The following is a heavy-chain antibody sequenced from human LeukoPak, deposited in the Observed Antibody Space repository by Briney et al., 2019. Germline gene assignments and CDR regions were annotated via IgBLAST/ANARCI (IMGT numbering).Heavy chain of an antibody. CDR3: ATASGLGIDY. Sequence: GSLRLSCVVSGFTFSSYSMNWVRQAPGKGLVWVSRINSDGSTTTYADSVKGRFTISRDNAKSTLYLQMSSLRAEDTAVYYCATASGLGIDYWGQGTLVTVSS. D-gene: IGHD7-27*01. CDR2: INSDGSTT. J-gene: IGHJ4*02. V-gene: IGHV3-74*03. CDR1: GFTFSSYS.